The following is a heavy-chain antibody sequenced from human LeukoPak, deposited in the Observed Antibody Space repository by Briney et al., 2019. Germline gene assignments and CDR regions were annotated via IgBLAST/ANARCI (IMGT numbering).Heavy chain of an antibody. D-gene: IGHD2-15*01. CDR3: AKGGRAAWYYFDY. CDR1: GFTFSSYA. J-gene: IGHJ4*02. Sequence: GGSLRLSCAASGFTFSSYAMNWVRQAPGKGLEWVSGFSGSGGDTYYADSVKGRFTISRDNPKNTLFLQMNSLRAEDTAVYYCAKGGRAAWYYFDYWGQGTLVTVSS. V-gene: IGHV3-23*01. CDR2: FSGSGGDT.